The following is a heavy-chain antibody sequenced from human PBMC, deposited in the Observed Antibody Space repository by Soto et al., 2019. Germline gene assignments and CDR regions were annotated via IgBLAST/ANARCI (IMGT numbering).Heavy chain of an antibody. J-gene: IGHJ3*02. Sequence: GASVKVSCKVSGYTLTELSMHWVRQAPGKGLEWMGWINPEDGETIYAQKFQGRVTMTTDTSTSTAYMELRSLRSDDTAVYYCARSSAMANDAFDIWGQGTMVTVSS. CDR2: INPEDGET. V-gene: IGHV1-24*01. CDR1: GYTLTELS. CDR3: ARSSAMANDAFDI. D-gene: IGHD5-18*01.